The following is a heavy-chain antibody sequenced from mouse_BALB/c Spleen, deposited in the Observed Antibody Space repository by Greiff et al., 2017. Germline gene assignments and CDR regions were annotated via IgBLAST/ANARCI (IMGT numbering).Heavy chain of an antibody. V-gene: IGHV5-6-3*01. CDR2: INSNGGST. CDR1: GFTFSSYG. D-gene: IGHD2-3*01. Sequence: VQLKESGGGLVQPGGSLKLSCAASGFTFSSYGMSWVRQTPDKRLELVATINSNGGSTYYPDSVKGRFTISRDNAKNTLYLQMSSLKSEDTAMYYCAREGGNGYYSAMDYWGQGTSVTVSS. J-gene: IGHJ4*01. CDR3: AREGGNGYYSAMDY.